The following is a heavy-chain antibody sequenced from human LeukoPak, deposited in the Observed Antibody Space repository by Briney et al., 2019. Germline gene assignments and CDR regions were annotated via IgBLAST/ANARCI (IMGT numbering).Heavy chain of an antibody. CDR2: IYYSGNT. CDR1: GVSISSGNSY. J-gene: IGHJ4*02. V-gene: IGHV4-39*01. D-gene: IGHD3/OR15-3a*01. Sequence: SETLSLTCTVSGVSISSGNSYWGWIRQPPGKGLEWIGSIYYSGNTYYNASLKSQVSISIDTSKNQFSLKLTSVTAADTAVYYCARQTGSGLFILPGGQGTLVTVSS. CDR3: ARQTGSGLFILP.